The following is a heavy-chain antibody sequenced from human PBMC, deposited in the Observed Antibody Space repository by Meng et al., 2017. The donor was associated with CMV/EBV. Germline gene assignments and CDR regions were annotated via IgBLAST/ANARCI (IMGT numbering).Heavy chain of an antibody. CDR2: IDSSGA. CDR1: GFTFSSYA. V-gene: IGHV3-23*05. Sequence: GESLKISCAASGFTFSSYAMSWVRQTPGKGLEWVSTIDSSGAYIADSVKGRFTVSRDNFKNTLDLQMNGLRVEDAATYYCAKLMGNTRVDHWGQGTQVTVSS. D-gene: IGHD5-24*01. CDR3: AKLMGNTRVDH. J-gene: IGHJ5*02.